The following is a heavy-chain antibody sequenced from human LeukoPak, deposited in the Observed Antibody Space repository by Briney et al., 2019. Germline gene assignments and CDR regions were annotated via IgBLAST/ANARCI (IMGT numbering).Heavy chain of an antibody. J-gene: IGHJ4*02. D-gene: IGHD3-22*01. V-gene: IGHV5-51*01. Sequence: GESLKISCKDSGYSFTSYWIGWVRQMPGKGLEWMGIISPGDSDTRYSPSFQGQVTISADKSISTAYLQWSSLKASDTAMYYCGRHRSSGYYDYWGQGTLVTVSS. CDR2: ISPGDSDT. CDR3: GRHRSSGYYDY. CDR1: GYSFTSYW.